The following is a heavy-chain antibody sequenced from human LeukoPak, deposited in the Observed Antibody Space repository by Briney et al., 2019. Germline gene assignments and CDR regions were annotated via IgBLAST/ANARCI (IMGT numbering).Heavy chain of an antibody. V-gene: IGHV3-48*03. CDR1: GFTFSSYA. D-gene: IGHD4-17*01. CDR3: ARGPREWQTTRGIRAGYYGMDV. J-gene: IGHJ6*02. CDR2: ISSSGSTI. Sequence: GGSLRLSCAASGFTFSSYAMNWVRQAPGKGLEWVSYISSSGSTIYYADSVKGRFTISRDNAKNSLYLQMNSLRAEDTAVYYCARGPREWQTTRGIRAGYYGMDVWGQGTTVTVSS.